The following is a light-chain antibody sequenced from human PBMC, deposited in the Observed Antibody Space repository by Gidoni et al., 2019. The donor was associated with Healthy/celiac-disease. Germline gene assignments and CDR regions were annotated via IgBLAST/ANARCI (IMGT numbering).Light chain of an antibody. V-gene: IGLV1-44*01. Sequence: QSVLTQPPSASGTPGQRVTISGSGRSPTLGSNTVNWYQQLPGTAPKLLIYSNNQRPSGVPDRFSGSKSGTSASLAISGLQSEDEADYYCAAWDDSLNGLVFGGGTKLTVL. J-gene: IGLJ2*01. CDR2: SNN. CDR1: SPTLGSNT. CDR3: AAWDDSLNGLV.